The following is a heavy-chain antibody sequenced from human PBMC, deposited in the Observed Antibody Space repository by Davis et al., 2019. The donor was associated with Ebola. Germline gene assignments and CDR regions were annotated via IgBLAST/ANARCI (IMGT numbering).Heavy chain of an antibody. CDR2: IRYDGSNK. Sequence: PGGSLRLSCAASGFTFSSYGMHWVRQAPGKGLEWVAFIRYDGSNKYYADSVKGRFTISRDNSKNTLYLQMNSLRAEDTAVYYCARVHTIFRPGGYYYYMDVWGKGTTVTVSS. V-gene: IGHV3-30*02. CDR1: GFTFSSYG. CDR3: ARVHTIFRPGGYYYYMDV. D-gene: IGHD3-3*01. J-gene: IGHJ6*03.